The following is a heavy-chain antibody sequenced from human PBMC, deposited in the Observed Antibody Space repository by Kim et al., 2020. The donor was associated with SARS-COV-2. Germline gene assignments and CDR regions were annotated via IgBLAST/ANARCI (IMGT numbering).Heavy chain of an antibody. CDR1: GFTFSSYA. V-gene: IGHV3-30*04. D-gene: IGHD3-22*01. CDR3: ARGLPYYYDSSGTYFQH. Sequence: GGSLRLSCAASGFTFSSYAMHWVRQAPGKGLEWVAVISYDGSNKYYADSVKGRFTISRDNSKNTLYLQMNSLRAEDTAVYYCARGLPYYYDSSGTYFQHWGQGTLVTVSS. CDR2: ISYDGSNK. J-gene: IGHJ1*01.